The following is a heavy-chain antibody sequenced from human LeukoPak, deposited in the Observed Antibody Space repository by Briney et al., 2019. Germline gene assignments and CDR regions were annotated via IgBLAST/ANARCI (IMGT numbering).Heavy chain of an antibody. D-gene: IGHD3-22*01. Sequence: GRSLRLSCAASGFSFSSYALHWVRQAPGKGLEGVALMSYAGSTMYYAESVRGRFTISGDNSKKTLYLQMNSLMPEDTAVYYCAGDLGYSSYPPRLAVWGKGTTVTVSS. V-gene: IGHV3-30*04. CDR3: AGDLGYSSYPPRLAV. J-gene: IGHJ6*04. CDR2: MSYAGSTM. CDR1: GFSFSSYA.